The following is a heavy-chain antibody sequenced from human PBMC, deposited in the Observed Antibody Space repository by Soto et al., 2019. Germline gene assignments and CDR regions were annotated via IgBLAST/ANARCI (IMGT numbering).Heavy chain of an antibody. CDR3: ARGGVPAAIYYYGMDV. CDR2: INPNSGGT. J-gene: IGHJ6*02. D-gene: IGHD2-2*01. CDR1: GYTFTGYY. Sequence: ASVKVSCKASGYTFTGYYMHWVRQAPGQGLEWMGWINPNSGGTNYAQKFQGRVTMTRDTSISTAYMELSRLRSDDTAVYYCARGGVPAAIYYYGMDVWGQGTTVTVYS. V-gene: IGHV1-2*02.